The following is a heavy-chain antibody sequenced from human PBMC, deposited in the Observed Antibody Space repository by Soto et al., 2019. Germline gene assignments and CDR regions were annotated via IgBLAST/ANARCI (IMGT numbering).Heavy chain of an antibody. Sequence: GGSLRLSCSVSGFTFISYATHWVRQAPGKGLQYVSSISSNGGSTYYADSVKGRFTISRDNSKNTLYLQMSSLRAEDTAVYYCVKDRWVDYWGQGIQVTVSS. CDR1: GFTFISYA. V-gene: IGHV3-64D*06. D-gene: IGHD6-13*01. CDR2: ISSNGGST. J-gene: IGHJ4*02. CDR3: VKDRWVDY.